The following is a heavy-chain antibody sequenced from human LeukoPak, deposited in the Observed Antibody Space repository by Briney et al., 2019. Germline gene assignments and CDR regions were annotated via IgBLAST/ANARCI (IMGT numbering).Heavy chain of an antibody. CDR2: IIPILGTA. V-gene: IGHV1-69*13. Sequence: GASVKVSCKASGGTFSSYAISWVRRAPGQGLEWMGGIIPILGTANYAQKFQGRVTITADESTSTAYMELSSLRSEDTAVYYCASSSAPGGYDFRFDYWGQGTLVTVSS. D-gene: IGHD5-12*01. CDR3: ASSSAPGGYDFRFDY. CDR1: GGTFSSYA. J-gene: IGHJ4*02.